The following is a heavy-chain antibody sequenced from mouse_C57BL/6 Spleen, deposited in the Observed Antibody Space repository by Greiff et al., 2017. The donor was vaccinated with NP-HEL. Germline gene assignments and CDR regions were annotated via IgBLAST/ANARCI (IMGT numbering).Heavy chain of an antibody. J-gene: IGHJ2*01. CDR2: IYPGSGNT. CDR1: GYTFTDYY. V-gene: IGHV1-76*01. Sequence: QVQLKESGAELVRPGASVKLSCKASGYTFTDYYINWVKQRPGQGLEWIARIYPGSGNTYYNEKFKGKATLTAEKSSSTAYMQLSSLTSEDSAVYFCARSEEDYWGQGTTLTVSS. CDR3: ARSEEDY.